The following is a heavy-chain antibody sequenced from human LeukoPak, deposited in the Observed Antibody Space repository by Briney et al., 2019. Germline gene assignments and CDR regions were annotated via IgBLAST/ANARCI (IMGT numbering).Heavy chain of an antibody. CDR1: GFTFSSYA. CDR2: ISWNSGSI. CDR3: AKASSSSRFYYMDV. Sequence: GGSLRLSCAASGFTFSSYAMSWVRQAPGKGLEWVSRISWNSGSIGYADSVKGRFTISRDNAKNSLYLQMNSLRAEDMALYYCAKASSSSRFYYMDVWGKGTTVTVSS. D-gene: IGHD6-13*01. V-gene: IGHV3-9*03. J-gene: IGHJ6*03.